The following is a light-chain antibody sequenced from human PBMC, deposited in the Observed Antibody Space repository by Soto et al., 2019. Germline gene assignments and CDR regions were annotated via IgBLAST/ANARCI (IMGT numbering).Light chain of an antibody. CDR3: QQYYSTPYT. CDR2: WAS. J-gene: IGKJ2*01. CDR1: QSILYSSNNKNY. Sequence: DIVLTQSPDSLAVSLGERATINCKSSQSILYSSNNKNYLAWYQQKRGQPPKVLIYWASTREAGVPDRFSGSGSGTDFTLTISSLQAEDVAVYYFQQYYSTPYTFGQGTKLEI. V-gene: IGKV4-1*01.